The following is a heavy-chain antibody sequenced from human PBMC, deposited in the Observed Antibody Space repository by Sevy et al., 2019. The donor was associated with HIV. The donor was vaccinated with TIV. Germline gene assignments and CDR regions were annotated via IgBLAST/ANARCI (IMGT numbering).Heavy chain of an antibody. J-gene: IGHJ4*02. CDR2: IRSKAGGGTT. V-gene: IGHV3-15*01. CDR3: TTDHRRDGIVVVPFEY. Sequence: GGSLRLSCAAPGFTFSNAWMSWVGQSPGKGLEWVGRIRSKAGGGTTNYATIVKGKFTISRDDSRDILYLQLNSLETEDTAVYYCTTDHRRDGIVVVPFEYWGQGTLVTVSS. CDR1: GFTFSNAW. D-gene: IGHD2-15*01.